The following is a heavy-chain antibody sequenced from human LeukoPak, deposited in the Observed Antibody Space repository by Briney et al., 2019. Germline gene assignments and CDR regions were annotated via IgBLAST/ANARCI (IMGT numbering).Heavy chain of an antibody. V-gene: IGHV1-2*02. J-gene: IGHJ6*02. CDR1: GYTFTGYY. D-gene: IGHD5-12*01. CDR2: INPNSGGT. CDR3: ASDRGIVGTIFAGPYYGMDV. Sequence: GASVKVSCKASGYTFTGYYMHWVRQAPGQGLEWMGWINPNSGGTNYAQKFQGRVTMTRDTSISTAYMELSRLRSDDTAVYYCASDRGIVGTIFAGPYYGMDVWGQGTTVTVSS.